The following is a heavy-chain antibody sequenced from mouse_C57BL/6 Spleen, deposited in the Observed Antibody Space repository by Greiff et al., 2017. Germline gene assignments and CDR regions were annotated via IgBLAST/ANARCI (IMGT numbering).Heavy chain of an antibody. J-gene: IGHJ3*01. V-gene: IGHV1-9*01. CDR2: ILPGSGST. CDR3: ASDDSNYVRFAY. CDR1: GYTFTGYW. Sequence: QVQLQQSGAELMKPGASVKLSCKATGYTFTGYWIEWVKQRPGHGLEWIGEILPGSGSTNYNEKFKGKATFTAYQSSNTAYMQLSSLTTEDSAIYYCASDDSNYVRFAYWGQGTLVTVSA. D-gene: IGHD2-5*01.